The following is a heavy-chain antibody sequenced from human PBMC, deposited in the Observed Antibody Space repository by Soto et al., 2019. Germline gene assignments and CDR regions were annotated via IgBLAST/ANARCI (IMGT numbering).Heavy chain of an antibody. CDR2: INPNSGGT. Sequence: GASVKVSCKASGYTFTGYYMHWVRQAPGQGLEWMGWINPNSGGTNYAQKFQGWVTMTRDTSISTAYMELSRLRSDDTAVYYCARASEATTHYYYYGMDVWGQGTTVTVSS. D-gene: IGHD5-12*01. CDR3: ARASEATTHYYYYGMDV. J-gene: IGHJ6*02. V-gene: IGHV1-2*04. CDR1: GYTFTGYY.